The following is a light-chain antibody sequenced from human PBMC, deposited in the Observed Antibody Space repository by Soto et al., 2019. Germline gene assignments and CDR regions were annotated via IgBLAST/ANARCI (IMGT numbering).Light chain of an antibody. CDR1: QSIASF. CDR3: LKDYSPLPP. CDR2: DTS. V-gene: IGKV1-39*01. J-gene: IGKJ4*01. Sequence: DIQMTQSPSSLSASIGDTVTITCRASQSIASFLNWLQLKPGKAPKLLISDTSTLQSGVPSRFSGGGSETEFTLTIRSLKPEDSALYYCLKDYSPLPPFGAGTIVEIK.